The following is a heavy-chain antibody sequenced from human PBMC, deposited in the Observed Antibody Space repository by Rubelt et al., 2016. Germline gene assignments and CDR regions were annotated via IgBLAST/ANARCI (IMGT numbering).Heavy chain of an antibody. V-gene: IGHV4-59*01. J-gene: IGHJ4*02. CDR1: GGSISSYY. CDR2: IYSSGST. Sequence: QVQLQESGPGLVKPSETLSLTCTVSGGSISSYYWNWIRQPPGQGLEWIGYIYSSGSTNYNPSLKSRVTMSVDTSKDQFSLKRSSVTAADTAVYYCARNAYTYGPFDYWGLGTLVTVSS. CDR3: ARNAYTYGPFDY. D-gene: IGHD5-18*01.